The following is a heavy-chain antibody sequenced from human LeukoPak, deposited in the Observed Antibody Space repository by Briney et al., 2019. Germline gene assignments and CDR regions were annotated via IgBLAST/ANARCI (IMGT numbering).Heavy chain of an antibody. CDR3: AREDYDFWSGRGMDV. Sequence: ASVKVSCKASGYTFTSYAMHWVRQAPGQRLEWMGWINAGNGNTKYSQKFQGRVTITRDTSASTAYMELSSLRSEDTAVYYCAREDYDFWSGRGMDVWGQGTTVTVSS. V-gene: IGHV1-3*01. D-gene: IGHD3-3*01. CDR2: INAGNGNT. J-gene: IGHJ6*02. CDR1: GYTFTSYA.